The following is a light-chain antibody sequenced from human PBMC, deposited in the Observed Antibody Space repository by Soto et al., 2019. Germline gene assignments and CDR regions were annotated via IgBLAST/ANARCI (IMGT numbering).Light chain of an antibody. V-gene: IGKV1-5*01. J-gene: IGKJ4*01. Sequence: DIQMTQSLSTLSASVGDRVTITCRASQSISSWLAWYQQKPGKAPQVVIYDASSLESGVPSRFSGSGSGTEFTLTISSLQPDDFATYYCQQYNFYPLTFGGGTKVEIK. CDR1: QSISSW. CDR2: DAS. CDR3: QQYNFYPLT.